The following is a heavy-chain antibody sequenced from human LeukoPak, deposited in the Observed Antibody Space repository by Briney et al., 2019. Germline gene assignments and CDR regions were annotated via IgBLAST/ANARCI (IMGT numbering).Heavy chain of an antibody. CDR2: INPSGGNT. J-gene: IGHJ4*02. CDR1: GYTFTNYY. CDR3: ARAARAAAALDY. V-gene: IGHV1-46*01. Sequence: ASVKVSCKASGYTFTNYYIHWVRQAPGQGLEWIGLINPSGGNTNYAQNFQGRVTMTRDTSTSTVYMGLSSLRSEDTAVYYCARAARAAAALDYWGQGTLVTVSS. D-gene: IGHD6-13*01.